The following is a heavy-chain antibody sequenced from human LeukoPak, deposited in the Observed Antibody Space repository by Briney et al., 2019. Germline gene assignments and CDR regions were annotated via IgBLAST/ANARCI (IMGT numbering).Heavy chain of an antibody. D-gene: IGHD3-10*01. J-gene: IGHJ5*02. CDR1: GGSFSGYY. CDR3: ARGMNYYGSGSYYNWFGP. Sequence: SETLSLTCAVYGGSFSGYYWSWIRQPPGKGLERIGEINHSGSTNYNPSLKSRVTISVDTSKNQFSLKLSSVTAADTAVYYCARGMNYYGSGSYYNWFGPWGQGTLVTVSS. V-gene: IGHV4-34*01. CDR2: INHSGST.